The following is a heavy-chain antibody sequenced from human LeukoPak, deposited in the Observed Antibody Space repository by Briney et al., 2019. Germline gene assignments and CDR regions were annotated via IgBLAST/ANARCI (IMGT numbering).Heavy chain of an antibody. V-gene: IGHV1-69*13. CDR2: IIPIFGTA. Sequence: GASVKVSCKASGGTFSSYAISWMRQAPGQGLEWMGGIIPIFGTANYAQKFQGRVTITADESTSTAYMELSSLRSEDTAVYYCARDSYYYDSSGNYWGQGTLVTVSS. CDR3: ARDSYYYDSSGNY. D-gene: IGHD3-22*01. J-gene: IGHJ4*02. CDR1: GGTFSSYA.